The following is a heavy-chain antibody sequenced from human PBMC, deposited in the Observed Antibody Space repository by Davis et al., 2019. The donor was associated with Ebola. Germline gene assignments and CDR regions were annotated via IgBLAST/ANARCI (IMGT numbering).Heavy chain of an antibody. Sequence: GESLKISCAASGFTFRNYGIHWVRQAPGKGLEWVAVISSDGNDRHYADSVKGRFTISRDNSKKTLYLQMNSQRAEDTAVYYCAKSGLSFGVVKYHYGMDVWGKGTTVTVSS. CDR1: GFTFRNYG. V-gene: IGHV3-30*18. D-gene: IGHD3-3*01. J-gene: IGHJ6*04. CDR3: AKSGLSFGVVKYHYGMDV. CDR2: ISSDGNDR.